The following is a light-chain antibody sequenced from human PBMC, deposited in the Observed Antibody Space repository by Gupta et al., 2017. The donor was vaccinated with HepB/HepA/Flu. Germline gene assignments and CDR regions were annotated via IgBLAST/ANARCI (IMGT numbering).Light chain of an antibody. V-gene: IGKV2-24*01. CDR3: LQATQFPRT. J-gene: IGKJ1*01. CDR2: RAS. Sequence: DIVMTQPPLSSPVTLGQPASISCRSSESLVHRDGNTYLSWFQQRPGQPPRLLLYRASQRFSGVPDRFSGSGAETDFALKISRVEAEDVGTYYCLQATQFPRTFGQGTKVEIK. CDR1: ESLVHRDGNTY.